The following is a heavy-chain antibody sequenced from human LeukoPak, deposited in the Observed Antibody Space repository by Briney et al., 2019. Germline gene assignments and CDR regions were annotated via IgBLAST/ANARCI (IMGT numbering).Heavy chain of an antibody. CDR2: IKQDGSEK. Sequence: GGSLRLSCAASGFTFSSYWMSWVRQAPGKGLEWVANIKQDGSEKYYVDSVKGRFTISRDNAKNSLYLQMNSLIAEDTAVYYCARVEDSSGYYPFGYWGQGTLVTVSS. CDR3: ARVEDSSGYYPFGY. D-gene: IGHD3-22*01. J-gene: IGHJ4*02. CDR1: GFTFSSYW. V-gene: IGHV3-7*01.